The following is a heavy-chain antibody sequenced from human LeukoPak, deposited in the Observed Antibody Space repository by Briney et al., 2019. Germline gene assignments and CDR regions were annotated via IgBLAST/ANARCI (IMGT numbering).Heavy chain of an antibody. J-gene: IGHJ4*02. V-gene: IGHV4-34*01. CDR1: GGSFSGYY. D-gene: IGHD3-22*01. CDR2: INHSGST. Sequence: SETLSLTCAVYGGSFSGYYWSWIRQPPGKGLEWIGEINHSGSTNYNPSLKSRVTISVDTSKNQFSLKLSSVTAADTAVYYCARGDYYDSSGSLDYWGQGTLVTVSS. CDR3: ARGDYYDSSGSLDY.